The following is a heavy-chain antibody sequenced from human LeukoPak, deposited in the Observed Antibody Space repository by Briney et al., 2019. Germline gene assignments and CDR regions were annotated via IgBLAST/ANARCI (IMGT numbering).Heavy chain of an antibody. CDR1: GFPFSSYW. D-gene: IGHD4-17*01. CDR2: ISSSSSYT. V-gene: IGHV3-21*05. Sequence: PGGSLRLSCVASGFPFSSYWMTWVRQAPGKGLEWVSYISSSSSYTNYADSVKGRFTISRDNAKNSLYLQMNSLRAEDTAVYYCARGHDYGAWGQGTLVTVSS. CDR3: ARGHDYGA. J-gene: IGHJ4*02.